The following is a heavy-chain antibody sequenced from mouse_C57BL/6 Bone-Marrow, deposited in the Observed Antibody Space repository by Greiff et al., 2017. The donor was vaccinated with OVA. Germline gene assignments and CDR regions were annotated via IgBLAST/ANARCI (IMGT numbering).Heavy chain of an antibody. CDR1: GYTFTDYE. CDR3: TRPYGGFAY. J-gene: IGHJ3*01. D-gene: IGHD1-1*01. V-gene: IGHV1-15*01. CDR2: IDPETGGT. Sequence: VKLQESGAELVRPGASVTLSCKASGYTFTDYEMHWVKQTPVHGLEWIGAIDPETGGTAYNQKFKGKAILTADKSSSTAYMELRSLTSEDSAVYYCTRPYGGFAYWGQGTLVTVSA.